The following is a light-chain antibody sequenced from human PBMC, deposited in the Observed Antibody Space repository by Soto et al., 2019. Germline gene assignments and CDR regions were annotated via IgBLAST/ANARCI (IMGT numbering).Light chain of an antibody. J-gene: IGKJ5*01. CDR3: KRRSNGLP. CDR1: QSVGGS. Sequence: EIVLTQSPATLSLFPGERATLSCRASQSVGGSLAWYQQKPGQAPRLLLYDTSSRATGIPARFSGSGSGTYFTLPITTLNPEDFPFYSCKRRSNGLPFGQGTGLEFE. CDR2: DTS. V-gene: IGKV3-11*01.